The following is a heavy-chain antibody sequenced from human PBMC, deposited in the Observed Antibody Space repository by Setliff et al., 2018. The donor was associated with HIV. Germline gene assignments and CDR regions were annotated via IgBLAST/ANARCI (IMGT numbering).Heavy chain of an antibody. CDR2: INHSGTT. CDR3: AAKPMIRGRPFAF. CDR1: GPSFSGYY. J-gene: IGHJ4*02. D-gene: IGHD3-10*01. Sequence: SETLSLTCAVYGPSFSGYYWNWIRQSPGKSLEWIGEINHSGTTNYSPSFKSRLNISVDVSKNQFSLRLASLSAADTAAYFCAAKPMIRGRPFAFWGQATLGTVSS. V-gene: IGHV4-34*01.